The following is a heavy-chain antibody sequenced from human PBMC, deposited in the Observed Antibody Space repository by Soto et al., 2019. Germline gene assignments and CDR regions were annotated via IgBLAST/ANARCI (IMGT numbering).Heavy chain of an antibody. V-gene: IGHV1-69*13. CDR1: GGTFSSYA. J-gene: IGHJ2*01. CDR2: IIPIFGTA. CDR3: ARDRSSGSLGWYFDL. Sequence: GASVKVSCKASGGTFSSYAISWVRQAPGQGLEWMGGIIPIFGTANYAQKFQGRVTITADESTSTAYMELSSLRSEDTAVYYCARDRSSGSLGWYFDLWGRGXLVTVYS. D-gene: IGHD3-22*01.